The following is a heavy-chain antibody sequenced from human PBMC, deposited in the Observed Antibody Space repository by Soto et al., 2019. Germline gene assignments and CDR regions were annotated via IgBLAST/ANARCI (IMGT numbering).Heavy chain of an antibody. Sequence: QVQLVESGGGVVQPGRSLRLSCGASGFKFSTYGMHWVRQAPGKGLEWVAVISYDGNNKDYADSVKGRFTISRDNSKNTSYLQMNRLRAEDTAVYDCAKGLVGYVFGVQDYYFGMDVWGQGTTVAVSS. CDR3: AKGLVGYVFGVQDYYFGMDV. CDR1: GFKFSTYG. J-gene: IGHJ6*02. V-gene: IGHV3-30*18. D-gene: IGHD1-26*01. CDR2: ISYDGNNK.